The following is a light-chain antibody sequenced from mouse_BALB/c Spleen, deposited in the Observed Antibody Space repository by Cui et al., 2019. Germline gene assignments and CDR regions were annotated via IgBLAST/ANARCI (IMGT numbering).Light chain of an antibody. CDR2: LTS. CDR1: SSVSY. V-gene: IGKV4-68*01. CDR3: QQWSSNPLT. Sequence: QIVLTQSPAPMSASPGDKVTMTCSASSSVSYMYWYQQKPRSSPKPWIYLTSNLASGVPARFSGSGSGTSYSLTISSMEAEDAATYYCQQWSSNPLTFGAGTKLELK. J-gene: IGKJ5*01.